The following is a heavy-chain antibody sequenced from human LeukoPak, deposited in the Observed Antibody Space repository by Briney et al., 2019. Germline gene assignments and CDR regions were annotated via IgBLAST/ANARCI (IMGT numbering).Heavy chain of an antibody. CDR2: IFYAGST. D-gene: IGHD3-10*01. CDR1: GDSISSETYH. Sequence: PSETLSLTCTVSGDSISSETYHWGWIRQPPGKGLQWIGRIFYAGSTYYNPSLRSRVSISVDTSKDQFSLKLFPVTAADTAVYYCARSGWPMGGFDPWGQGILVTVSS. J-gene: IGHJ5*02. V-gene: IGHV4-39*01. CDR3: ARSGWPMGGFDP.